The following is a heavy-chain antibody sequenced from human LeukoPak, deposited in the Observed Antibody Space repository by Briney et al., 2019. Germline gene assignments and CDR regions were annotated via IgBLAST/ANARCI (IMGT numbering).Heavy chain of an antibody. Sequence: GGSLRLSCAASGFTFSSYAMSWVRQAPGKGLEYVSAISSNGGSTYYANSVKGRFTISRDNSKNTLYLQMGSLRAEDMAVYYCARAPYDSSGYLGYWGQGTLVTVSS. J-gene: IGHJ4*02. CDR3: ARAPYDSSGYLGY. D-gene: IGHD3-22*01. CDR2: ISSNGGST. CDR1: GFTFSSYA. V-gene: IGHV3-64*01.